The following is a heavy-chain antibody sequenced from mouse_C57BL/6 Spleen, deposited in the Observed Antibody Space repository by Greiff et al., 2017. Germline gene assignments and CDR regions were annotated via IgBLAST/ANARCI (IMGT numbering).Heavy chain of an antibody. J-gene: IGHJ2*01. Sequence: VHLVESGAELVKPGASVKLSCKASGYTFTEYTIHWVKQRSGQGLEWIGWFYPGSGSIKYNEKFKDKATLTADKSSSTVSMELSRLTSEDSAVYFCARHEENREIYYDYGGGLFDYWGQGTTLTVSS. D-gene: IGHD2-4*01. CDR2: FYPGSGSI. CDR1: GYTFTEYT. V-gene: IGHV1-62-2*01. CDR3: ARHEENREIYYDYGGGLFDY.